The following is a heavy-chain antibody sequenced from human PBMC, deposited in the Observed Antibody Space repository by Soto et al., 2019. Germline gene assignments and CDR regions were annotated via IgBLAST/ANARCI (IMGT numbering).Heavy chain of an antibody. CDR3: AGGGYYYNSSAYYYTFDY. Sequence: QVQLVESGGGLVKPGGSLRLSCAASGFTFSDYYMSWIRQAPGKGLEWISYMSGSSRYTNYADSVKGRFTISRDNAKNSLYLQMNSLRAEDTAVYYCAGGGYYYNSSAYYYTFDYWGQGTLVTVS. V-gene: IGHV3-11*06. D-gene: IGHD3-22*01. CDR1: GFTFSDYY. CDR2: MSGSSRYT. J-gene: IGHJ4*02.